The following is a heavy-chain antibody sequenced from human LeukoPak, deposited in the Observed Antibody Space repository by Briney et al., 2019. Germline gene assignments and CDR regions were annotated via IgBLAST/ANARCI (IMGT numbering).Heavy chain of an antibody. J-gene: IGHJ4*02. CDR2: IIPILGIA. D-gene: IGHD1-20*01. Sequence: GASVKVSCKASGGTFSSYAISWVRQAPGQGLEWMGRIIPILGIANYAQKFQGRVTITADKSTSTAYMELSSLRSEDTAVYYCATVLNNLYNWNPGYFDYWGQGTLVTVSA. V-gene: IGHV1-69*04. CDR3: ATVLNNLYNWNPGYFDY. CDR1: GGTFSSYA.